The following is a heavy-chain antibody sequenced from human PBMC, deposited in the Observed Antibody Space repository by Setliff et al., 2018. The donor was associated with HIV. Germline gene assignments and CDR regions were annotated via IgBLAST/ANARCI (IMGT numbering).Heavy chain of an antibody. Sequence: SETLSLTCAVSGYSISSGYYWGWIRQPPGKGLEWIGSIYHSGSSYYSPSLKSRVTLFLDTSKNQFSLTLNSLTAADTAVYYCARLAGQRTIAAADYFFDFWGQGALVTVTS. V-gene: IGHV4-38-2*01. D-gene: IGHD6-13*01. J-gene: IGHJ4*02. CDR2: IYHSGSS. CDR3: ARLAGQRTIAAADYFFDF. CDR1: GYSISSGYY.